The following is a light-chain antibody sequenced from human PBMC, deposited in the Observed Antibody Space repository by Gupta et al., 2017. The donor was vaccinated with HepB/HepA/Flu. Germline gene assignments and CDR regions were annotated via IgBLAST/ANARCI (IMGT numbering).Light chain of an antibody. CDR3: QQSYTLTT. V-gene: IGKV1-39*01. CDR2: GAS. CDR1: QTIRRY. Sequence: DIQMTQSPSSLSASVGDRVTLTCRASQTIRRYLNWYQQKPGKAPNLLIYGASTLQTGVTSRFSGSGDGTDFTLTSSRRQQEDCANYYCQQSYTLTTFGGGTKVVLK. J-gene: IGKJ4*01.